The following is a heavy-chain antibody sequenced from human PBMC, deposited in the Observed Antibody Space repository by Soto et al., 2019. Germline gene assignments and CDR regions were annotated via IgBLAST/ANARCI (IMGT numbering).Heavy chain of an antibody. J-gene: IGHJ4*02. CDR1: GFTFSSYA. D-gene: IGHD5-12*01. V-gene: IGHV3-23*01. CDR3: AKEIVATMHFDY. Sequence: EVQLLESGGGLVQPGGSLRLSCAASGFTFSSYAMSWVRQARGKGLEWVSAISGSGGSTYYADSVKGRFTISRDNSKNTLSLQMNSPRAEDTAVYYCAKEIVATMHFDYWGQGTLVTVSS. CDR2: ISGSGGST.